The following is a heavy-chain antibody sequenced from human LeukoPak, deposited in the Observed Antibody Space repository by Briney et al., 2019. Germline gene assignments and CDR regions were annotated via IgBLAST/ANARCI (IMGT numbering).Heavy chain of an antibody. D-gene: IGHD2-21*02. CDR1: GFTFANFG. Sequence: GGSLRLSCAASGFTFANFGMSWVRQAPGKGLEWVSALSGSGTSTYYADSVKGRFTISRDNSKNTLYLQMNSLRAEDTAIYYCAKDRLTLDAFDIWGQGTMVTVSS. CDR2: LSGSGTST. J-gene: IGHJ3*02. CDR3: AKDRLTLDAFDI. V-gene: IGHV3-23*01.